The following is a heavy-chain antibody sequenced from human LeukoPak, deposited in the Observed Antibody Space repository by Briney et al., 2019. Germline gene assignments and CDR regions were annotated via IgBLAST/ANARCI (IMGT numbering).Heavy chain of an antibody. Sequence: PGGSLRLSCAAYGFTFSIYGMHWVRQAPGKGLEWVAVISYDGNNKYYADSVKGRFTISRDNSKNTLYLQMNSLRAEDTAVYYCAKTTQTTTVTTPGDYWGQGTLVTVSS. CDR2: ISYDGNNK. CDR1: GFTFSIYG. J-gene: IGHJ4*02. D-gene: IGHD4-17*01. V-gene: IGHV3-30*18. CDR3: AKTTQTTTVTTPGDY.